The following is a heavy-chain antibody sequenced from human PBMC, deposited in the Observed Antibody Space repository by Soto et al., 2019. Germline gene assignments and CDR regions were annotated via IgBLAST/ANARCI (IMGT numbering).Heavy chain of an antibody. Sequence: LRLSCAASGFNFNNYGMHWVRQAPGKGLEWLAGIWYDGRTKYYGDSVKGRFTISRDNSKNTLDLQMNRLRVEDTAVYYRAKDFSHDCSDCTDSWGPGTLVTVFS. D-gene: IGHD2-21*01. CDR1: GFNFNNYG. CDR3: AKDFSHDCSDCTDS. CDR2: IWYDGRTK. J-gene: IGHJ4*02. V-gene: IGHV3-33*06.